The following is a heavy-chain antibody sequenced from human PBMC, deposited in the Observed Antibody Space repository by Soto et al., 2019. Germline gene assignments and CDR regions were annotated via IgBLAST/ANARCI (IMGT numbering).Heavy chain of an antibody. D-gene: IGHD2-2*01. CDR2: MNPNSGNT. Sequence: ASVKVSCKASGYTFTSYDINWVRQATGQGLEWMGWMNPNSGNTGYAQKFQGRVTMTRNTSISTAYMELSSLRSEDTAVYYCARGWSSHYYYYYMDVWGKGTTVTVYS. J-gene: IGHJ6*03. CDR3: ARGWSSHYYYYYMDV. V-gene: IGHV1-8*01. CDR1: GYTFTSYD.